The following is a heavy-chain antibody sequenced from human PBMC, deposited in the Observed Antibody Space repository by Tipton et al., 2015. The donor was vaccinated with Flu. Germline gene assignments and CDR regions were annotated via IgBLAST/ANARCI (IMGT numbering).Heavy chain of an antibody. CDR2: IKQDGNEK. D-gene: IGHD6-13*01. CDR3: ARAIAAAGSY. J-gene: IGHJ4*02. CDR1: EFTFSSYW. V-gene: IGHV3-7*01. Sequence: SLRLSCAASEFTFSSYWMHWVRQAPGKGLEWVANIKQDGNEKYYVDSVKGRFTTSRDNAKNSLYLQMNSLRAEDTAVYYCARAIAAAGSYWGQGTLVTVSS.